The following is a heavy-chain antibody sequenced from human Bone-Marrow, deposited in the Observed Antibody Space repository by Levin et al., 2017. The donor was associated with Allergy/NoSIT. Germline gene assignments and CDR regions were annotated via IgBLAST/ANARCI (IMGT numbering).Heavy chain of an antibody. J-gene: IGHJ4*02. D-gene: IGHD1-26*01. CDR3: AKGSRASRPYYFDY. CDR2: ITDSGDDT. V-gene: IGHV3-23*01. Sequence: PGGSLRLSCAASGFAFSSCAMSWVRQAPGKGPEWFSAITDSGDDTYYADSVKGRFTISRDNSKNTLYLQMSSLRADDTAIYYCAKGSRASRPYYFDYWGLGTLVTVSS. CDR1: GFAFSSCA.